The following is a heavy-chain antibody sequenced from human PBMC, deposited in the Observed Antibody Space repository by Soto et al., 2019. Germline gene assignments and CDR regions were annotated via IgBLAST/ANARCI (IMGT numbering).Heavy chain of an antibody. V-gene: IGHV3-21*01. J-gene: IGHJ6*02. Sequence: GGSLRLSCAASGFTFSSYSMNWVRQAPGKGLEWVSSISSSSSYIYYADSVKGRFTISRDNAKNSLYLQMNSLSAGDTAVYFCARGSIIRAMDVWGQGTTVTVSS. D-gene: IGHD3-10*01. CDR3: ARGSIIRAMDV. CDR1: GFTFSSYS. CDR2: ISSSSSYI.